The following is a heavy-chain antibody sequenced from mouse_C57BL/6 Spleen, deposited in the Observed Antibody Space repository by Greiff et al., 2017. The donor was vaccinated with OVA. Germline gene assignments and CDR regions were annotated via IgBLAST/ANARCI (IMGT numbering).Heavy chain of an antibody. D-gene: IGHD1-1*01. CDR2: IDPANGNT. CDR1: GFNIKNTY. J-gene: IGHJ1*03. V-gene: IGHV14-3*01. CDR3: ARYSFYSGSSPGYFDV. Sequence: VQLQQSVAELVRPGASVKLSCTASGFNIKNTYMHWVKQRPEQGLEWIGRIDPANGNTKYAPKFQGKATITADTSSNTAYLQLSSLTSEDTAIYYCARYSFYSGSSPGYFDVWGTGTTVTVSS.